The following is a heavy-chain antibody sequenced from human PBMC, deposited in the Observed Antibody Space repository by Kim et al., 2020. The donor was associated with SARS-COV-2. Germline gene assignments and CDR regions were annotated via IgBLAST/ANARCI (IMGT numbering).Heavy chain of an antibody. J-gene: IGHJ4*02. V-gene: IGHV3-49*03. CDR2: IRSTSYGGTT. Sequence: GGSLRLFCTGSESVFGDYALSWLCQAPGNGLEWVGLIRSTSYGGTTEYAASVKGRFTISRDTSNNVAFLQMDSLKAEDTEVYFCSRDRVPVVPNFVSFDYWGQGTLVAVSA. CDR1: ESVFGDYA. CDR3: SRDRVPVVPNFVSFDY. D-gene: IGHD2-15*01.